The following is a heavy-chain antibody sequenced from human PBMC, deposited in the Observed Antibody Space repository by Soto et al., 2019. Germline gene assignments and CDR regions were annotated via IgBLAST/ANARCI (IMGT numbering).Heavy chain of an antibody. CDR1: GFTFTSSA. Sequence: SVKVSCKASGFTFTSSAVQWVRQARGQRLEWIGWIVVGSGNTNYAQKFQERVTITRDMSTSTAYMELSSLRSEDTAVYYCAADLNEDIVERVPTYYYGMDVWGQGTTVTVSS. CDR3: AADLNEDIVERVPTYYYGMDV. CDR2: IVVGSGNT. J-gene: IGHJ6*02. V-gene: IGHV1-58*01. D-gene: IGHD5-12*01.